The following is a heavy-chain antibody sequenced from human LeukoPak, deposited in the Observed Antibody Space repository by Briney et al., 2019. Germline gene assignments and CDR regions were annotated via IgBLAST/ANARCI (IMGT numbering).Heavy chain of an antibody. Sequence: GGSLRLSCAASGFTFSSYGMHWVRQAPGKGLEWVSYISSSSSTIHYADSVKGRFTISRDNAKNSLYLQMNSLRDEDTAVYYCARAVSGYIYGYGYWGQGTLVTVSS. D-gene: IGHD5-18*01. J-gene: IGHJ4*02. CDR1: GFTFSSYG. CDR3: ARAVSGYIYGYGY. V-gene: IGHV3-48*02. CDR2: ISSSSSTI.